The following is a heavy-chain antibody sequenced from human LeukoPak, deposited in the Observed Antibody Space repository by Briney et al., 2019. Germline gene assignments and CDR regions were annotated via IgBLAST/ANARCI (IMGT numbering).Heavy chain of an antibody. J-gene: IGHJ3*02. Sequence: ASVKVSCKASGYTFPSYAITWVRQAPGQGLEWMGWISANNGYTNYAQKLQGRVTMTTDTSTSTAYMELRSLRSDDTAVYYCAREGGAVAGTTGAFDIWGQGTMVTVSS. CDR2: ISANNGYT. V-gene: IGHV1-18*01. D-gene: IGHD6-19*01. CDR1: GYTFPSYA. CDR3: AREGGAVAGTTGAFDI.